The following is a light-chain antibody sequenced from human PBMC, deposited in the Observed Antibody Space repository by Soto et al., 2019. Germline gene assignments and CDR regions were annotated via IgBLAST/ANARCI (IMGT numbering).Light chain of an antibody. Sequence: QAVVTQEPSLTVSPGGTVTLTCSSSTGAVTSGYFPTWFQQKPGQGTRALIYDTNKKRSWTPARFSGSLLGGKAALTLPGVQPEDEAEYYCPLYYDGAYVFGTGTKVTVL. CDR3: PLYYDGAYV. V-gene: IGLV7-43*01. CDR2: DTN. CDR1: TGAVTSGYF. J-gene: IGLJ1*01.